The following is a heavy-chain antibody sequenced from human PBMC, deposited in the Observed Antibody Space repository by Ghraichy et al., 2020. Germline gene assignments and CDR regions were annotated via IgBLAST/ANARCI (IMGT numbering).Heavy chain of an antibody. Sequence: GESLNISCAAPGFTFSSFWMSWVRQAPGKGLEWVANIKQDGSEKYFVDSVKGRCTISRDNAEKSLYLQMNSLRVEDTAVYYCARAVKGYSSGWLHYFDKWGQGTLVTVSS. D-gene: IGHD6-19*01. V-gene: IGHV3-7*01. CDR2: IKQDGSEK. J-gene: IGHJ4*02. CDR3: ARAVKGYSSGWLHYFDK. CDR1: GFTFSSFW.